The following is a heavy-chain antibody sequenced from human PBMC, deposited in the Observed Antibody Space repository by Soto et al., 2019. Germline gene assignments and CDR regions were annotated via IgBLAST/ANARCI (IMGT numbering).Heavy chain of an antibody. V-gene: IGHV3-23*01. CDR3: AKDSQNLYHYDSSLSPGMDV. D-gene: IGHD3-22*01. CDR2: ISGSGGST. J-gene: IGHJ6*02. Sequence: GGSLRLSCAAPGFTFSSYAMSWVRQAPGKGLEWVSAISGSGGSTYYADSVKGRFTISRDNSKNTLYLQMNSLRAEDTAVYYCAKDSQNLYHYDSSLSPGMDVWGQGTTVTV. CDR1: GFTFSSYA.